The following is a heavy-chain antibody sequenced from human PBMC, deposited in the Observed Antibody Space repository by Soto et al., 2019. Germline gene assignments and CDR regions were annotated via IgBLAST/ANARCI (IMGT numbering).Heavy chain of an antibody. Sequence: PVGSLRLSCTASGFTFGDYAMSWVRQAPGKGLEWVGLIRRKAYGGTKEYAASVKDRFTISRDDSKSIAYLQMNSLKTEDTAVYYCTRVVVGATTDYWGQGTLVTVSS. CDR3: TRVVVGATTDY. J-gene: IGHJ4*02. CDR2: IRRKAYGGTK. V-gene: IGHV3-49*04. D-gene: IGHD1-26*01. CDR1: GFTFGDYA.